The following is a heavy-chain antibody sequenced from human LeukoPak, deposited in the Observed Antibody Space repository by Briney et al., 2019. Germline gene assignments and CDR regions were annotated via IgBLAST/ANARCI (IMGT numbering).Heavy chain of an antibody. Sequence: SETLSLTCTVSGGSISSSYYYWGWIRQPPGKGLEWIGSIYYSGSTYYNPSLKSRVTISVDTSKNQFSLKLRSVTAADTAVYYCAGLGDSSGYPFDYWGQGTLVTVSS. CDR2: IYYSGST. D-gene: IGHD3-22*01. J-gene: IGHJ4*02. CDR1: GGSISSSYYY. CDR3: AGLGDSSGYPFDY. V-gene: IGHV4-39*01.